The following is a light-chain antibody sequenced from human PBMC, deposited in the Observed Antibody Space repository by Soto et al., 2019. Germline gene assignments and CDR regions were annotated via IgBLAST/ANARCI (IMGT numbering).Light chain of an antibody. V-gene: IGKV3-11*01. Sequence: EIVMTQSPGTLSVSPGERATLSCRGSQSVRSHLVWYQQKPGQAPRLLIYEASNRATGIPARFSGSGSGTDFTLTISSLEPEDFAVYYCQQRSNWPSITFGQGTRLEIK. CDR3: QQRSNWPSIT. J-gene: IGKJ5*01. CDR1: QSVRSH. CDR2: EAS.